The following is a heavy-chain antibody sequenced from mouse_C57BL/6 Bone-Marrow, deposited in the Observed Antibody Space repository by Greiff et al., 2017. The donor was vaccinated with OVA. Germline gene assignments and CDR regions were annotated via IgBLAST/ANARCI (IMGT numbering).Heavy chain of an antibody. CDR2: SRNKANDYTT. Sequence: EVMLVESGGGLVQSGRSLRLSCATSGFTFSDFYMEWVRQAPGKGLEWIAASRNKANDYTTEYSASVKGRFIVSRDTSQSILYLQMNALRAEDTAIYYCARDAWGGSSEGKPSYAMDYWGQGTSVTVSS. CDR3: ARDAWGGSSEGKPSYAMDY. CDR1: GFTFSDFY. J-gene: IGHJ4*01. D-gene: IGHD1-1*01. V-gene: IGHV7-1*01.